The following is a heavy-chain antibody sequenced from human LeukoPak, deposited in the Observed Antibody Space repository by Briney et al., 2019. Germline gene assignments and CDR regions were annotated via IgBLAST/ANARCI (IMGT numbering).Heavy chain of an antibody. D-gene: IGHD7-27*01. CDR1: GFTFNTYW. Sequence: GGSLRLSCVGSGFTFNTYWMTWVRQAPGKGLEWVANIREDGSEIYYLDSVKGRFTIFRDNAKNSLYLQMNGLGAEDTAVYYCARHWAHLDYWGQGTLVTVSS. CDR3: ARHWAHLDY. V-gene: IGHV3-7*01. J-gene: IGHJ4*02. CDR2: IREDGSEI.